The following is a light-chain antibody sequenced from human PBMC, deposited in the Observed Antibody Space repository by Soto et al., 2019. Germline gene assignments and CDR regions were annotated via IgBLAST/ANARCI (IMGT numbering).Light chain of an antibody. CDR1: QDISNY. J-gene: IGKJ5*01. Sequence: DIQMTQSPSSLSASVGDRVTITCQASQDISNYLNWYQQKPGKAPKVLIYAASNLQSGVPSRFSGSGSGTDFALTISSLQPEDFATYYCQQGYSTPITFGQGTRLEIK. CDR2: AAS. CDR3: QQGYSTPIT. V-gene: IGKV1-39*01.